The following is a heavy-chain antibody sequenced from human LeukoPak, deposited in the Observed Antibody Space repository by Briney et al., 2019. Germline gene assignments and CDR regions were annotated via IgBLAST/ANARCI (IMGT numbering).Heavy chain of an antibody. V-gene: IGHV4-34*08. CDR2: INHSGST. J-gene: IGHJ4*02. Sequence: GSLRLSCAASGFTFSSHAMNWVRQAPGKGLEWIGEINHSGSTNYNPSLKSRVTISVDTSKNQFSLKLSSVTAADTAVYYCAAERSGVSYWGQGTLVTVSS. CDR3: AAERSGVSY. D-gene: IGHD2-8*01. CDR1: GFTFSSHA.